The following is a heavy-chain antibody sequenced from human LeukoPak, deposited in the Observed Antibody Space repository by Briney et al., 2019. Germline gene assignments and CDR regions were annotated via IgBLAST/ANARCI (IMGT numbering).Heavy chain of an antibody. CDR1: GYTFTSYA. V-gene: IGHV7-4-1*02. J-gene: IGHJ4*02. CDR2: INTNTGNP. CDR3: ARDLGSYDSSGADY. Sequence: ASVKVSCKASGYTFTSYAMNWVRQAPGQGLGWMGWINTNTGNPTYAQGFTGRFVFSLDTSVSTAYLQISSLKAEDTAVYYCARDLGSYDSSGADYWGQGTLVTVSS. D-gene: IGHD3-22*01.